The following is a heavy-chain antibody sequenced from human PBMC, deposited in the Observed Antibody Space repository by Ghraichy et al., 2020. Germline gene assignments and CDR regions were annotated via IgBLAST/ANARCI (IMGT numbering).Heavy chain of an antibody. J-gene: IGHJ4*02. CDR1: GYSFTNYF. V-gene: IGHV1-46*01. D-gene: IGHD1-26*01. CDR3: ARDVVGATTPDY. Sequence: ASVKVSCKASGYSFTNYFMHWVRQAPGQGLEWMGIIKPSAGTTRYAQKFQGRVAMTRDTSTSTVYMELSSLRSEDTAVYYCARDVVGATTPDYWGQGTLVVVSS. CDR2: IKPSAGTT.